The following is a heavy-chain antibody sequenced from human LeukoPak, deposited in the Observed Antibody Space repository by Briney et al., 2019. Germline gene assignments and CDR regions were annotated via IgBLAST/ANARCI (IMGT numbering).Heavy chain of an antibody. CDR2: VFYSGST. V-gene: IGHV4-59*01. CDR1: GGSISSYY. Sequence: PSETLSLTCTVSGGSISSYYWSWIRQPPGKGLEWIGSVFYSGSTYYNPSLKSRVTMSADTSKNQFSLRLSSVTAADTAVYQCARSVGAWDVFDLWGQGTMVTVSS. CDR3: ARSVGAWDVFDL. D-gene: IGHD3-16*01. J-gene: IGHJ3*01.